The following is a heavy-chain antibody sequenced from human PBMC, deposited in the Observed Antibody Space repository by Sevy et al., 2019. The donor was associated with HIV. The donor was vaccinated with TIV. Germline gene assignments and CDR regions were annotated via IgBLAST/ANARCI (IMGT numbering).Heavy chain of an antibody. CDR2: ISYDGSNK. Sequence: GGSLRLSCAASGFTFSSYAMHWVRQAPGKGLEWVAVISYDGSNKYYADSVKGRFTISRDNSKNTLYRQMNSLRAEDTAVYYCARGDGLYSCVYWGQGTLVTVSS. J-gene: IGHJ4*02. CDR3: ARGDGLYSCVY. CDR1: GFTFSSYA. D-gene: IGHD3-9*01. V-gene: IGHV3-30*04.